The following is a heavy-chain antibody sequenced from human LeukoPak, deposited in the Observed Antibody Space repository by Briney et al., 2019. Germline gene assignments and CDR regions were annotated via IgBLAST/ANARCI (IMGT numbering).Heavy chain of an antibody. Sequence: GGSLRLSCAASGFTFSSYAMSCVRQAPGKGLEWVSAVSGSGGSTYYADSVRGRFTVSRDTSKNTLYLQMNSLRAEDTAVYYCAKDQEYCSSTSCYGGDYFDYWGQGTLVTVSS. CDR2: VSGSGGST. J-gene: IGHJ4*02. V-gene: IGHV3-23*01. D-gene: IGHD2-2*01. CDR1: GFTFSSYA. CDR3: AKDQEYCSSTSCYGGDYFDY.